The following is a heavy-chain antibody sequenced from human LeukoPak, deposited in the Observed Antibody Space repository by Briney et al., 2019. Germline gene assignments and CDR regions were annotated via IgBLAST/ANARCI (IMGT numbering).Heavy chain of an antibody. CDR2: IYYSGST. J-gene: IGHJ4*02. Sequence: SETLSLTCTVSGGSISSSSYYWGWIRQPPGKGLEWIGSIYYSGSTYYNPSLKSRVTISVDTSKNQFSLKLSSVTAADTAVYYCARGNYGDYVGTLNFDYWGRGTLVTVS. V-gene: IGHV4-39*01. D-gene: IGHD4-17*01. CDR3: ARGNYGDYVGTLNFDY. CDR1: GGSISSSSYY.